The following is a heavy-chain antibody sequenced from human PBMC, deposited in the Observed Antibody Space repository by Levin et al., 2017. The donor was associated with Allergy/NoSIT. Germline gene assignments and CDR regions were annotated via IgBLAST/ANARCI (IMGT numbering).Heavy chain of an antibody. D-gene: IGHD3-10*01. CDR2: ISGSGGST. Sequence: GGSLRLSCAASGFTFSSYAMSWVRQAPGKGLEWVSAISGSGGSTYYADSVKGRFTISRDNSKNTLYLQMNSLRAEDTAVYYCAKDIGYYYGSGSYYNRSLFDYWGQGTLVTVSS. CDR3: AKDIGYYYGSGSYYNRSLFDY. V-gene: IGHV3-23*01. J-gene: IGHJ4*02. CDR1: GFTFSSYA.